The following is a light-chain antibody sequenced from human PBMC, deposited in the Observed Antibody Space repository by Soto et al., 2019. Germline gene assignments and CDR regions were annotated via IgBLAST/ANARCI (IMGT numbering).Light chain of an antibody. CDR1: QSVSSSY. CDR3: QQYGSSPT. CDR2: GAS. J-gene: IGKJ5*01. Sequence: EIVLTQSPGTLSLSPGERATLSCRASQSVSSSYLAWYQQKPGQAPRLLIYGASSRATGIPDRFSGSGSGTDFTLTISRLEPEDFAVYYCQQYGSSPTFGPGTDWRL. V-gene: IGKV3-20*01.